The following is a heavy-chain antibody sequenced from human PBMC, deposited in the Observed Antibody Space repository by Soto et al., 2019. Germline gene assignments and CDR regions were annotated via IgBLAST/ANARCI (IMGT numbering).Heavy chain of an antibody. CDR2: IYWDDDK. D-gene: IGHD3-10*01. CDR1: GFSLSTSGGG. V-gene: IGHV2-5*02. Sequence: QITLKESGPTLVKPTQTLTLTCTFSGFSLSTSGGGVGWIRQPPGRALEWLAVIYWDDDKRYSPALKSSRTITKDTSKNQVVLTMTNMDPVDTATYFCAHHPYYGLGSYSFDDWGQGTLVTVSS. J-gene: IGHJ4*02. CDR3: AHHPYYGLGSYSFDD.